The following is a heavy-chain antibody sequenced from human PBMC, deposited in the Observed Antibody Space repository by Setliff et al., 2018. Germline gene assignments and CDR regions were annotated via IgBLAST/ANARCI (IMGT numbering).Heavy chain of an antibody. V-gene: IGHV1-18*01. Sequence: ASVKVSCKASGYTFNNYGITWVRQAPGQGLEWMGWISAYTGNTKFAQKFQGRVTMTTDTSTSTAYLELRSLTSDDTAVYYCSKLVRYCTTTACQGASGAEFWGQGTRVTVS. CDR1: GYTFNNYG. D-gene: IGHD2-8*01. CDR3: SKLVRYCTTTACQGASGAEF. CDR2: ISAYTGNT. J-gene: IGHJ4*02.